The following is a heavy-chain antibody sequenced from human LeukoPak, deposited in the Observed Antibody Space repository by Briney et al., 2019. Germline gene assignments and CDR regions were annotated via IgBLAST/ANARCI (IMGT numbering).Heavy chain of an antibody. CDR1: GGSINNGIYY. Sequence: IPSETLSLTCTVSGGSINNGIYYWSWIRQPAGSGLEWIGHIHTSGSTNYNPSLKSRVTISLDTSKNQFSLKLSSVTATDTAFYYCATQVPSGIAVGREYSQFWGQGTLVTVSS. CDR2: IHTSGST. J-gene: IGHJ1*01. D-gene: IGHD6-19*01. CDR3: ATQVPSGIAVGREYSQF. V-gene: IGHV4-61*09.